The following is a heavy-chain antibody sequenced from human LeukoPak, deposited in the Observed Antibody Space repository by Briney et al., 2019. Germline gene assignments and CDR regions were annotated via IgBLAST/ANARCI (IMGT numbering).Heavy chain of an antibody. V-gene: IGHV3-33*01. J-gene: IGHJ5*02. CDR3: VRDRNGAGWFDP. CDR2: VWYDGSKK. Sequence: GGSLRLSCAASGFSFSSYGIHRVRQAPGKGLEWVADVWYDGSKKFYADSVKGRFIISRDNSKNTLFLQMNSLRVDDTAVYYCVRDRNGAGWFDPWGQGALVSVSS. D-gene: IGHD3-10*01. CDR1: GFSFSSYG.